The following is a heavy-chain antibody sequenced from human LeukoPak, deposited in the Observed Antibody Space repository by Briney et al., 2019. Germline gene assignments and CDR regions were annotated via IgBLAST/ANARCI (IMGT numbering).Heavy chain of an antibody. Sequence: SETLSLTCTVSGGSLSSYYWSWIRQPAGKGLEWIGRIYTSGSTTYNPSLKSRVTVSVDKSKNQFSLKLSSVTAADTAVYYCARDNQYYYDSSGYETYYYYMDVWGKGTTVTVSS. V-gene: IGHV4-4*07. CDR2: IYTSGST. J-gene: IGHJ6*03. CDR1: GGSLSSYY. D-gene: IGHD3-22*01. CDR3: ARDNQYYYDSSGYETYYYYMDV.